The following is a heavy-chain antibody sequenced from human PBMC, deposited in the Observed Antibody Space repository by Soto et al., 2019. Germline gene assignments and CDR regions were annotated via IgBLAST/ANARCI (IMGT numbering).Heavy chain of an antibody. J-gene: IGHJ4*02. CDR3: ARGSRHIARHPPSDY. CDR1: GYTFTGYY. V-gene: IGHV1-2*04. D-gene: IGHD2-21*01. CDR2: INPNSGGT. Sequence: QVQLVQSGAEVKKPGSSVKVSCKASGYTFTGYYMHWVRQAPGQGLEWMGWINPNSGGTNYAQKFQGWGTMTRDTSISTAYMELSRLRSDDTAVYYCARGSRHIARHPPSDYWGQGTLVTVSS.